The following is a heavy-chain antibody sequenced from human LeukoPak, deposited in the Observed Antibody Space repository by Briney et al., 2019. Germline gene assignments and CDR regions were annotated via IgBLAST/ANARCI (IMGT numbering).Heavy chain of an antibody. V-gene: IGHV4-59*01. Sequence: PSETLSLTCTVSGGSISNYWSWIRQPPGKGLEWIGYIYYSGNTNYNPSLKSRVTISVDTSKSQVSLKLSSVTAADTAVYYCARTRITIFGVVIPDAFDIWGQGTMVTVSS. J-gene: IGHJ3*02. CDR1: GGSISNY. D-gene: IGHD3-3*01. CDR3: ARTRITIFGVVIPDAFDI. CDR2: IYYSGNT.